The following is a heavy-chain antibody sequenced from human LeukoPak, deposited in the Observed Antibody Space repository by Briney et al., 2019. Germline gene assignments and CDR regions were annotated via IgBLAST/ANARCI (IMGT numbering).Heavy chain of an antibody. J-gene: IGHJ4*02. CDR2: IRSKNYGGGTT. CDR1: GFTFTTTW. D-gene: IGHD2-8*01. V-gene: IGHV3-15*01. Sequence: PGGSLRLSCGASGFTFTTTWISWVRQTPGEGLEWVGLIRSKNYGGGTTDYIAPVKGRFIISRDDSKSTVYLQMNSLQIEDTALYYCTTGAPTNGHLFDYWGRGTLVTVSS. CDR3: TTGAPTNGHLFDY.